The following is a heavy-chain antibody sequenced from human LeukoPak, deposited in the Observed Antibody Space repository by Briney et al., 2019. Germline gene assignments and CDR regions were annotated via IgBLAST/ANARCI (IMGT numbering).Heavy chain of an antibody. CDR2: VYRSGNT. Sequence: SETLSLTCSVSGGSISTYYWSWIRQPAGKGLEWIGRVYRSGNTNYNPSLKGRVTMSVDTSKNQISLRLRSVTAADTAVYYCARDDFEYSVHYGMDVWGQGTMVTVSS. D-gene: IGHD3-9*01. CDR3: ARDDFEYSVHYGMDV. V-gene: IGHV4-4*07. J-gene: IGHJ6*02. CDR1: GGSISTYY.